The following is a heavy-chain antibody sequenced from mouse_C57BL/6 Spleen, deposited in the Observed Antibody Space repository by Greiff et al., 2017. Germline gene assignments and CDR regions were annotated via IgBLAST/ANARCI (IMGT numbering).Heavy chain of an antibody. CDR3: ASRDGYYGAY. Sequence: EVKLVESGPELVKPGASVKISCKASGYSFTGYYMNWVKQSPEKSLEWIGEINPSTGGTTYNQKFKAKATLTVDKSSSTAYMQLKSLTSEDSAVYYCASRDGYYGAYWGQGTLVTVSA. D-gene: IGHD2-3*01. J-gene: IGHJ3*01. V-gene: IGHV1-42*01. CDR2: INPSTGGT. CDR1: GYSFTGYY.